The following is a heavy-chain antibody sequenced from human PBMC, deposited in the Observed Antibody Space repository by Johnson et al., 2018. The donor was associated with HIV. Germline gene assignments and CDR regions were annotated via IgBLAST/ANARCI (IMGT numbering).Heavy chain of an antibody. CDR3: ARIGGAFDI. V-gene: IGHV3-30-3*01. D-gene: IGHD3-16*01. J-gene: IGHJ3*02. CDR1: GFTFSSYA. CDR2: ISYDGSNK. Sequence: QVQLVESGGGVVQPGRSLRLSCAASGFTFSSYAMHWVRQAPGKGLEWVAVISYDGSNKYYADSVKGRFTITRDNSKNTLYLQMNSLRAEATAVYYCARIGGAFDIWGQGTMVTVSS.